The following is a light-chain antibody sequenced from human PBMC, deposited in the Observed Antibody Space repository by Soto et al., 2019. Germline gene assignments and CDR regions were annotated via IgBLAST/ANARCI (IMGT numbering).Light chain of an antibody. CDR1: SSDVVGYNY. CDR3: SAYAASNNFYFV. CDR2: EVT. J-gene: IGLJ3*02. V-gene: IGLV2-8*01. Sequence: QSVLTQPPSASGSPGQSVTISCTGTSSDVVGYNYVSWYQQYPGRASKRMIYEVTKRPSGVPDRFSGSKSGNTASLTVSGLQAEDEADDYCSAYAASNNFYFVFGGGTKVTVL.